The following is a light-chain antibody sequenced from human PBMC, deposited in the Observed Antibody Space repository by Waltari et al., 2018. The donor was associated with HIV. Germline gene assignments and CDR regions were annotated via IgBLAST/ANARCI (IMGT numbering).Light chain of an antibody. Sequence: QSALTQPASVSGSPGQSITISCTGTTSDVGGYNYVSWYQQHPRKAPRFIIYDVSNRPAGVADRFSGSKSGNTASLTISALQAEDEADYFCSSYRNSTFYVFGNGTKVTVL. CDR3: SSYRNSTFYV. J-gene: IGLJ1*01. CDR2: DVS. CDR1: TSDVGGYNY. V-gene: IGLV2-14*03.